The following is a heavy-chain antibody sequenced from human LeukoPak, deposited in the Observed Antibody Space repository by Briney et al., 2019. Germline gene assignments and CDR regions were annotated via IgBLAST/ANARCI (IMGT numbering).Heavy chain of an antibody. D-gene: IGHD6-25*01. CDR2: IYHSGST. CDR1: GYSISSGYY. Sequence: SETLSLTCTVSGYSISSGYYWGWIRQPPGKGLEWIGSIYHSGSTYYNPSLKSRVTISVDTSKNQFSLKLSSVTAADTAAYYCARVPFRIAAGGYWGQGTLVTVSS. J-gene: IGHJ4*02. CDR3: ARVPFRIAAGGY. V-gene: IGHV4-38-2*02.